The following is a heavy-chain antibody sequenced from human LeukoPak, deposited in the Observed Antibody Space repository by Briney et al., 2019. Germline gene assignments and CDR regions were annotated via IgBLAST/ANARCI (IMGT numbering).Heavy chain of an antibody. V-gene: IGHV1-2*02. CDR2: IDPKNGGT. Sequence: ASVKVSCKASGYAFTGYYIHWVRQAPGQGPEGTGWIDPKNGGTDHAQRFQGRVTMTRDTSISTAYMELTNLRSDDTAVYYCAPTHGNGYYYYDYWGQGTQVTVSS. CDR1: GYAFTGYY. CDR3: APTHGNGYYYYDY. D-gene: IGHD5-12*01. J-gene: IGHJ4*02.